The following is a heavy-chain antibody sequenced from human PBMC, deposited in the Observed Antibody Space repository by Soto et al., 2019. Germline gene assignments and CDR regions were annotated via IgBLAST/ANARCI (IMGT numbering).Heavy chain of an antibody. CDR1: GFTFSSYA. J-gene: IGHJ5*02. CDR3: ARATVYYGSGSYLNWFDP. V-gene: IGHV3-30-3*01. D-gene: IGHD3-10*01. CDR2: ISYDGSNK. Sequence: GSLRLSCAASGFTFSSYAMHWVRQAPGKGLEWVAVISYDGSNKYYADSVKGRFTISRDNSKNTLYLQMNSLRAEDTAVYYCARATVYYGSGSYLNWFDPWGQGTLVTVSS.